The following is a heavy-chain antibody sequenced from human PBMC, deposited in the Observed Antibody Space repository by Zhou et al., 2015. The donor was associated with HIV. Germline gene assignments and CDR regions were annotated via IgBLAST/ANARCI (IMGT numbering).Heavy chain of an antibody. CDR2: VSFDGRRT. V-gene: IGHV3-74*01. Sequence: QLVESGGDLVRPGGSLRLSCRVSGFIFQNYVFHWVRHVPGKGLAWVARVSFDGRRTDYADSVKGRFTISRDNAKSTLYLQMNSLKADDTAVYYCAGGGTYYDILTGYYRPNFYYYYGMDVWGQGTTVTVSS. J-gene: IGHJ6*02. CDR3: AGGGTYYDILTGYYRPNFYYYYGMDV. CDR1: GFIFQNYV. D-gene: IGHD3-9*01.